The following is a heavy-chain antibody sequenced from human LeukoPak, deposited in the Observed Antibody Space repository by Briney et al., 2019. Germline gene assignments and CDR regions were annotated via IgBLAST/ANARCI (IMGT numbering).Heavy chain of an antibody. CDR3: TTRIYDSSGYYYVRGDY. Sequence: QPGGSLRLSCAASGFTFGSYWMSWVRQVPGKRLEWLANIRQDGGEKHYVDSMKGRFTISRDNAKNPLFLQMNSLRAEDTAVYYCTTRIYDSSGYYYVRGDYWGQGTLVTVSS. V-gene: IGHV3-7*03. CDR2: IRQDGGEK. CDR1: GFTFGSYW. J-gene: IGHJ4*02. D-gene: IGHD3-22*01.